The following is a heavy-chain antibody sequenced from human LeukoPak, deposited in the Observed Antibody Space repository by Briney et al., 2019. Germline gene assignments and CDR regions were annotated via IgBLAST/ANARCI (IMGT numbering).Heavy chain of an antibody. CDR2: TIPIFGTA. CDR3: AREPPYYDSSGYYYYFDY. D-gene: IGHD3-22*01. CDR1: GGTFSSYA. Sequence: GASVKVSCKASGGTFSSYAISWVRQAPGQGLEWMGRTIPIFGTANYAQKFQGRVTITTDESTSTAYMELSSLRSEDTAVYYCAREPPYYDSSGYYYYFDYWGQGTLVTVSS. V-gene: IGHV1-69*05. J-gene: IGHJ4*02.